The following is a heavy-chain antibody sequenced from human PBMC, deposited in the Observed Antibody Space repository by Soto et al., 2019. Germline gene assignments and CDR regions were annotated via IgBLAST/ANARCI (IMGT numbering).Heavy chain of an antibody. Sequence: QVQLVESGGGVVQPGRSLRLSCAASGFTFSSYGMHWVRQAPGKGLEWVAVISYDGSNKYYADSVKGRFTISRDNSKNTLYLQMNSLRAEDTAVYYCAKDSRVVVAIYGMDVWGQGTTVTVSS. V-gene: IGHV3-30*18. D-gene: IGHD3-22*01. CDR2: ISYDGSNK. CDR3: AKDSRVVVAIYGMDV. J-gene: IGHJ6*02. CDR1: GFTFSSYG.